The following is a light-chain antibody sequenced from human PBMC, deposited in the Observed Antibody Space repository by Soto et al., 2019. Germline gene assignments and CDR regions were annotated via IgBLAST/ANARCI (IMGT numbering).Light chain of an antibody. V-gene: IGKV3-20*01. Sequence: IGLRKSPGTLSLSQGERATLSCRASQSVSNNYLAWYQQKPGQAPRLLIYGASNRATGIPDRFSGSGSGTDFTLTISRLETEDFAVYYCQQYGSSGTFGQGTKVDIK. CDR1: QSVSNNY. CDR3: QQYGSSGT. J-gene: IGKJ1*01. CDR2: GAS.